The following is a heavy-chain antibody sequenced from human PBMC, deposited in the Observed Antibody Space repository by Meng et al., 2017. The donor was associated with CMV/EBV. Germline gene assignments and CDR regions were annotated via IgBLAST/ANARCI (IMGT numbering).Heavy chain of an antibody. D-gene: IGHD3-10*01. V-gene: IGHV4-38-2*02. Sequence: SETQSLTCTVSGYSISSGYYWGWIRQPPGKGLEWIGSIYHSGSTYYNPSLKSRVTISVDTSKNQFSLKLSSVTAADTAVYYCARPYLFRAAGEFDAFDIWGQGTMVTVSS. J-gene: IGHJ3*02. CDR1: GYSISSGYY. CDR2: IYHSGST. CDR3: ARPYLFRAAGEFDAFDI.